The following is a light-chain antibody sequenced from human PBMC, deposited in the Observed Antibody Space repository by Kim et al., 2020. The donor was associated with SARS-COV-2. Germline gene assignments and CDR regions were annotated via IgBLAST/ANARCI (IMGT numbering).Light chain of an antibody. V-gene: IGKV3-20*01. CDR2: GTS. CDR1: QSISSAY. CDR3: QHYGSSPWT. J-gene: IGKJ1*01. Sequence: EIVLTQSPGTLSLSPGERATLSCRASQSISSAYLAWFQQKPGQAPRLLIYGTSSRATAIPDRFSGSGSGTDFTLTISRLEPEDFVVYYCQHYGSSPWTLGQGTKVDIK.